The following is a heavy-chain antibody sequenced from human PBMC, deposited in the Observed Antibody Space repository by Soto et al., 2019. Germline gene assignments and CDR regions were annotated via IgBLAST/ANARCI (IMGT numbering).Heavy chain of an antibody. D-gene: IGHD2-15*01. CDR1: GGSISSGGYY. CDR2: IYYSGST. J-gene: IGHJ5*02. CDR3: AMGSGPNWFDP. Sequence: SSETLSLTCTVSGGSISSGGYYWSWIRQHPGKGLEWIGYIYYSGSTYYNPSLKSRVTISVDTSKNQFSLKLSSVTATDTAVYYCAMGSGPNWFDPWGQGTLVTVSS. V-gene: IGHV4-31*03.